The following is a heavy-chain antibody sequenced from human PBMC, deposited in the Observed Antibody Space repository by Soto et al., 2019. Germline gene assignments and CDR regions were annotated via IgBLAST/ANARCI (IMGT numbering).Heavy chain of an antibody. CDR1: GGSISSGGYY. CDR2: IYYSGST. D-gene: IGHD3-10*01. Sequence: PSETLSLTCSVSGGSISSGGYYWSWIRQHPGKGLEWIGFIYYSGSTYYNPSLKSRVTISIDTSKNQFSLRLRSVTAADTAVYYCARGGTAGGVIMDGWFDLWGQGTLVTVSS. CDR3: ARGGTAGGVIMDGWFDL. V-gene: IGHV4-31*03. J-gene: IGHJ5*02.